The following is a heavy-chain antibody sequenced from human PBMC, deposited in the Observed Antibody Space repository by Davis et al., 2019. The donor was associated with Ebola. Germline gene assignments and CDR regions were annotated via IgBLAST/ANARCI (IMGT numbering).Heavy chain of an antibody. CDR2: IHPGDSDT. CDR1: GFSFTSHW. D-gene: IGHD3-9*01. V-gene: IGHV5-51*01. Sequence: GESLKISCKTSGFSFTSHWIAWVRQMPGEGLEWMGIIHPGDSDTRYNPSFEGQVTFSVDTPIDTAYLQWSSLKASDTAMYYCARHTTRYFDWPLNSDNWFGPWGQGTLVTVSS. CDR3: ARHTTRYFDWPLNSDNWFGP. J-gene: IGHJ5*02.